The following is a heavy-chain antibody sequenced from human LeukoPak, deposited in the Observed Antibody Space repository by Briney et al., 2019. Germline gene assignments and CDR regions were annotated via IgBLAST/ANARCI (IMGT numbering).Heavy chain of an antibody. Sequence: GRSLRLSCAASGFIFDDFSMFWVRQAPGEGLEWVSSITWHGRSTAYADSVRGRFTISRDNAKNSLYLQMNSLRPEDTAFYYCTKATTRRVPAARIDSWGQGTLVTVSS. CDR3: TKATTRRVPAARIDS. CDR2: ITWHGRST. CDR1: GFIFDDFS. D-gene: IGHD6-13*01. V-gene: IGHV3-9*01. J-gene: IGHJ4*02.